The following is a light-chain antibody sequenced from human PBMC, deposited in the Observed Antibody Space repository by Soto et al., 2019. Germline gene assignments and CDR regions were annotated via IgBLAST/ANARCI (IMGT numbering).Light chain of an antibody. CDR2: GAS. Sequence: ESALTQSPGTLSLSPGERATLSCRASQSVSSNSLAWYQQKPGQAPRLLIYGASSRATGTPDRFSGSGSGTDFTLTISRLEPEDFAVYYCQQFGGSPPSWTFGQGTKVEI. J-gene: IGKJ1*01. CDR1: QSVSSNS. V-gene: IGKV3-20*01. CDR3: QQFGGSPPSWT.